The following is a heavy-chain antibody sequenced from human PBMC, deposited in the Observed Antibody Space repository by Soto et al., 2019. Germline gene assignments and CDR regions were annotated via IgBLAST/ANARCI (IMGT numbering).Heavy chain of an antibody. D-gene: IGHD2-2*01. CDR1: GFAFNNYG. CDR3: AREDSIIIPAVSDF. J-gene: IGHJ4*02. CDR2: ISKSDYT. V-gene: IGHV3-21*01. Sequence: GCSLRLSCTVSGFAFNNYGINWVRQAPGKGLEWVSSISKSDYTYYSDSVKGRFTISRDNAKNSVSLQMNTLRVEDTAVYYCAREDSIIIPAVSDFWGQGTLVTVSS.